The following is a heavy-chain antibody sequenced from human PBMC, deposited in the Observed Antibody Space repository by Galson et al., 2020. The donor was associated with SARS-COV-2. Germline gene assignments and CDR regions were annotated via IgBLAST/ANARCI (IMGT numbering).Heavy chain of an antibody. CDR2: INPNSGGT. CDR1: GYTFTGYY. J-gene: IGHJ4*02. Sequence: ASVKVSCKASGYTFTGYYMHWVRQAPGQGLEWMGWINPNSGGTNYAQKFQGRVTMTRDTSISTAYMELSRLRSDDTAVYYCARAPSKRYSSGWDTSGEGIGYWGQGTLVTVSS. CDR3: ARAPSKRYSSGWDTSGEGIGY. V-gene: IGHV1-2*02. D-gene: IGHD6-19*01.